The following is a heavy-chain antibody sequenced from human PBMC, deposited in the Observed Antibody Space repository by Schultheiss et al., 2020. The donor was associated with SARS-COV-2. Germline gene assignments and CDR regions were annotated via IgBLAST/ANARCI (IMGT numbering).Heavy chain of an antibody. Sequence: GGSLRLSCAASGFTFSSYWMHWVRQAPGKGLVWVSRINSDGSSTSYADSVKGRFTISRDNSKNTLYLQMNSLRAEDTAVYYCARVPTITIFGVVTPYYYYYGMDVWGQGTTVTVSS. D-gene: IGHD3-3*01. CDR1: GFTFSSYW. CDR2: INSDGSST. J-gene: IGHJ6*02. CDR3: ARVPTITIFGVVTPYYYYYGMDV. V-gene: IGHV3-74*01.